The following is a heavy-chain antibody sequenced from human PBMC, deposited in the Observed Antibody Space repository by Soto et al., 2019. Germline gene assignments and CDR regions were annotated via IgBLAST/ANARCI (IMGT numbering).Heavy chain of an antibody. CDR2: IKQDGSEK. CDR1: GFTFSSYW. D-gene: IGHD6-19*01. J-gene: IGHJ4*02. CDR3: ASTKPIAVAGAFDY. V-gene: IGHV3-7*01. Sequence: PGGSLRLSCAASGFTFSSYWMSWVRQAPGKGLEWVANIKQDGSEKYYVDSVKGRFTISRDNAKNSLYLQLNSLRAEDTAVYYCASTKPIAVAGAFDYWGQGTRVTVSS.